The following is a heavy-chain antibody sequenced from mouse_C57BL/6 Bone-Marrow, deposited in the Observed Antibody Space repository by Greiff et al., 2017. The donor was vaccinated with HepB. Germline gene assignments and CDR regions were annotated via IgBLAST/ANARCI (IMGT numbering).Heavy chain of an antibody. V-gene: IGHV1-26*01. Sequence: VQLQQSGPELVKPGASVKISCKASGYTFTDYYMNWVKQSHGKSLEWIGDINPNNGGTSYNQKFKGKATLTVDKSSSTAYMELRSLTSEDSAVYYCARVRSFWFAYWGQGTLVTVSA. D-gene: IGHD1-1*01. J-gene: IGHJ3*01. CDR1: GYTFTDYY. CDR3: ARVRSFWFAY. CDR2: INPNNGGT.